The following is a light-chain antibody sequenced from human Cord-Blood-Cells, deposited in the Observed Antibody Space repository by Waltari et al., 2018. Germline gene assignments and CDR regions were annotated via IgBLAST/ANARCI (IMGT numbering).Light chain of an antibody. Sequence: QSALTQPAAVSGSPGQSITISCTGTSSDVGGYNYVSWYQQHPGKAPKLMIYDVINRLPGVSNGFSGSKCGKTASLTIYGLQAEDEADYYCSSYTSSITYVFGSGTKVTAL. V-gene: IGLV2-14*03. CDR3: SSYTSSITYV. J-gene: IGLJ1*01. CDR1: SSDVGGYNY. CDR2: DVI.